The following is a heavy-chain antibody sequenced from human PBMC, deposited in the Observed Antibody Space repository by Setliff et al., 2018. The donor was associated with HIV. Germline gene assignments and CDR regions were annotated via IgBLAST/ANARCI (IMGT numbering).Heavy chain of an antibody. CDR3: ARDKYYYGSGSISPY. CDR1: GSISSGSYY. CDR2: IYTSGST. Sequence: GSISSGSYYWSWIRQPAGKGLEWIGHIYTSGSTNYNPSLKSRVTISVDTSKNQFSLKLSSVTAADTAVYYCARDKYYYGSGSISPYWGQGTLVTVSS. J-gene: IGHJ4*02. D-gene: IGHD3-10*01. V-gene: IGHV4-61*09.